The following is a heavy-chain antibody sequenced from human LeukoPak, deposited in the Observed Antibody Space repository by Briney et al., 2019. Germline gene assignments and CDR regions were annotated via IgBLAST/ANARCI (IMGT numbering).Heavy chain of an antibody. CDR1: GFTFSDYY. CDR3: TRANKSRGELDFKH. Sequence: GGSLRLSCAASGFTFSDYYMRWIRQAPGKGLEWVTYISSSGSTIYYADSVKGRFTISRDNAKNSLYLQMNSRGADEAAVYCGTRANKSRGELDFKHWGQGTLVTVSS. CDR2: ISSSGSTI. D-gene: IGHD3-10*01. J-gene: IGHJ1*01. V-gene: IGHV3-11*04.